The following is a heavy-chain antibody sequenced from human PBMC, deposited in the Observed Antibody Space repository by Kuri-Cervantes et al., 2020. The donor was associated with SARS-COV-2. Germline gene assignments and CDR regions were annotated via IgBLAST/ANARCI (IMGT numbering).Heavy chain of an antibody. Sequence: ETLSLTCAVYGGSFSGYYWSWIRQPPGKGLEWIGEINHSGSTNYNPSLKSRVTISVDTSKNQFSLKLSSVTAADTAVYYCAREWCSGGSCYPNWGQGTLVTVSS. CDR1: GGSFSGYY. D-gene: IGHD2-15*01. CDR3: AREWCSGGSCYPN. V-gene: IGHV4-34*01. J-gene: IGHJ4*02. CDR2: INHSGST.